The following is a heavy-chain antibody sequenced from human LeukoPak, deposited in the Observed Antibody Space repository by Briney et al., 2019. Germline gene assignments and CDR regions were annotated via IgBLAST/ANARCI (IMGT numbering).Heavy chain of an antibody. CDR1: GFAFSDYY. CDR2: ISSSGSTV. D-gene: IGHD6-13*01. V-gene: IGHV3-11*01. CDR3: ARRSGIADAFDI. Sequence: GGSLRLSCAASGFAFSDYYMSWIRQAPGKGLEWVSYISSSGSTVYYADSVKGRFTISRDNAKNSLYLQMNSLRAEDTAVYYCARRSGIADAFDIWGQGTMVTVSS. J-gene: IGHJ3*02.